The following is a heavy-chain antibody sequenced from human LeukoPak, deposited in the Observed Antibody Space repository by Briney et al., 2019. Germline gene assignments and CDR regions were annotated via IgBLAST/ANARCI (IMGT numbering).Heavy chain of an antibody. D-gene: IGHD2-2*02. CDR1: GGSITNYY. CDR2: IYYSGST. J-gene: IGHJ6*02. Sequence: PSETLSLTCTVSGGSITNYYWSWIRQPPGKGLEWIGNIYYSGSTKYNPSLKSRVTISVDTSKNQFSLKLSSVTAADTAVYYCARGRDCSSTSCYSGYYYYGMDVWGQGTTVTVSS. CDR3: ARGRDCSSTSCYSGYYYYGMDV. V-gene: IGHV4-59*01.